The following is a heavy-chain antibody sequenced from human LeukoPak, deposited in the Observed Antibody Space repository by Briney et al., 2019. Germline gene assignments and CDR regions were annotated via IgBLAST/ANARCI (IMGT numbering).Heavy chain of an antibody. Sequence: PGGSLRLSCAGPGFTVRDNYMNWVRQAPGKGLEWVSLIHNGGGTYYADSVKGRFTISRDNAKNSLYLQMNSLRAEDTALYYCAKEHYYGSGSLHRATDAFDIWGQGTMVTVSS. D-gene: IGHD3-10*01. CDR1: GFTVRDNY. J-gene: IGHJ3*02. V-gene: IGHV3-53*05. CDR2: IHNGGGT. CDR3: AKEHYYGSGSLHRATDAFDI.